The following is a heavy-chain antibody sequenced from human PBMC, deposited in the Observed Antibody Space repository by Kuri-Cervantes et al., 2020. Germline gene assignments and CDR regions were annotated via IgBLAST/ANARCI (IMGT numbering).Heavy chain of an antibody. D-gene: IGHD5-12*01. J-gene: IGHJ4*02. CDR3: ARVREVATIIKGMDY. CDR1: GGSFSGYY. Sequence: SETLSLTCAVYGGSFSGYYWSWIRQPPGKGLEWIGEINHSGSTNYNPSLKSRVTISVGASKNQFSLKLSSVTAADTAVYYCARVREVATIIKGMDYWGQGTLVTVSS. V-gene: IGHV4-34*01. CDR2: INHSGST.